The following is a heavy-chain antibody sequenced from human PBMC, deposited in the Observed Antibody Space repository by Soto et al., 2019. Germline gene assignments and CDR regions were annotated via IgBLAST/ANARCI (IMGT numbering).Heavy chain of an antibody. CDR3: ARHVPGDYCDY. V-gene: IGHV4-59*08. J-gene: IGHJ4*02. CDR1: GGSISSYY. CDR2: IYYSGST. Sequence: SETLSLTCTVSGGSISSYYWSWIRQPPGKGLEWIGYIYYSGSTNYNPSLKSRVTISVDTSKNQFSLKLSSVTAADTAVYYCARHVPGDYCDYWGQETLVTVSS. D-gene: IGHD2-21*01.